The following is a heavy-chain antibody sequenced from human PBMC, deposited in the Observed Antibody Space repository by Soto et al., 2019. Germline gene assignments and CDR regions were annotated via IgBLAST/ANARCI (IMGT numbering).Heavy chain of an antibody. CDR2: IIPIFGTA. V-gene: IGHV1-69*01. D-gene: IGHD2-2*01. Sequence: QVQLVQSGAEVKKPGTSVKVSCKASGGTFSSYAISWVRQAPGQGLEWMGGIIPIFGTANYAQTFQGRVTITADESTSTDYMELGTLRAEDTAGYYCARGAVPAAIYYYGIEVWGQGTTVNGFS. J-gene: IGHJ6*02. CDR3: ARGAVPAAIYYYGIEV. CDR1: GGTFSSYA.